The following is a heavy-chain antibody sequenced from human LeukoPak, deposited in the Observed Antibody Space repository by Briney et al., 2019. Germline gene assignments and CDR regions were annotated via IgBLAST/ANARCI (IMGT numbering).Heavy chain of an antibody. CDR2: ISAYNGNT. V-gene: IGHV1-18*01. CDR3: ARVCPSIESGWYASVWFDP. J-gene: IGHJ5*02. CDR1: GYTFTSYG. D-gene: IGHD6-19*01. Sequence: GASVKVSCKASGYTFTSYGISWVRQAPGQGLEWMGWISAYNGNTNYAQKLQGRVTMTTDTSTSTAYMELRSLRSDDTAVYYCARVCPSIESGWYASVWFDPWGQGTLVTVSS.